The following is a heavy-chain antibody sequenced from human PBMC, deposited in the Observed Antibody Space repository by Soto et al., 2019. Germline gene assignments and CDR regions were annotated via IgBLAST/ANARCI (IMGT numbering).Heavy chain of an antibody. CDR1: VCSISSSNW. CDR2: IYHSGST. V-gene: IGHV4-4*02. CDR3: ARDPGFLEWLLRGAFDI. Sequence: QVQLQESGPGLVKPSGPLALTCAVSVCSISSSNWWSWARLPRGKGLEWFGEIYHSGSTNYNPYLRRRVTISVDKSNTQFSLKLSPVTAADTAVDYCARDPGFLEWLLRGAFDILGQGTMVAVSS. J-gene: IGHJ3*02. D-gene: IGHD3-3*01.